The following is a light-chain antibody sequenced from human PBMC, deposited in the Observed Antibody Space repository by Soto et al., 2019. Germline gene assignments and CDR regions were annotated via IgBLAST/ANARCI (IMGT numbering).Light chain of an antibody. CDR3: QQSSPSIT. J-gene: IGKJ5*01. Sequence: EIVLTQSPATLSLSPGERATLSCRASQSVSSYLAWYQQKHGQPARLLLNDASNRTTGITARCSGSGSGTAFTLTRRRLEHEDFAFYYWQQSSPSITFGQGTRLDIK. V-gene: IGKV3-11*01. CDR1: QSVSSY. CDR2: DAS.